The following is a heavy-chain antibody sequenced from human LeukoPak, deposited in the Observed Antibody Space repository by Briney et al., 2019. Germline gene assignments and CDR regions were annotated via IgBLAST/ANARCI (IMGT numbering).Heavy chain of an antibody. Sequence: SETLSLTCTVSGGSISSYYWSWIRQPPGKGLEWIGYIYYSGSTNYNPPLKSRVTISVDTSKNQFSLKLSSVTAADTAVYYCARHSGWYENGMDVWGQGTTVTVSS. V-gene: IGHV4-59*08. J-gene: IGHJ6*02. CDR2: IYYSGST. CDR1: GGSISSYY. CDR3: ARHSGWYENGMDV. D-gene: IGHD6-19*01.